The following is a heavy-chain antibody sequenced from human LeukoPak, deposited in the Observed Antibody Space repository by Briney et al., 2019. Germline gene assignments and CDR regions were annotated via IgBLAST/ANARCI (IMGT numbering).Heavy chain of an antibody. D-gene: IGHD6-19*01. CDR2: IHYTGSA. J-gene: IGHJ4*02. CDR3: ARHPNSGFDY. V-gene: IGHV4-59*08. CDR1: GGSLSGYY. Sequence: PSETLSLTCSVSGGSLSGYYWSWIRQPPGKGLEWTAYIHYTGSALYNPSLHSRVTISVDTSKNQFSLKLTSVSAADTAVYFCARHPNSGFDYWGQGTLVTVSS.